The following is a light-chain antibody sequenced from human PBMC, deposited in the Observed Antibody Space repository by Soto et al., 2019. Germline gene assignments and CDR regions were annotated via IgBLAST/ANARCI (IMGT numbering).Light chain of an antibody. V-gene: IGKV1-5*01. J-gene: IGKJ1*01. CDR1: QSISDW. CDR2: GAS. Sequence: DIQMTQSPSTLSASVGDRVTITRRASQSISDWLAWYQQKPGKVPQLLIYGASRLESGVPSRFSGRGSGTEFTLTIGGLQPDDFATYYCQHYKAFPWPVGQWNKGDIK. CDR3: QHYKAFPWP.